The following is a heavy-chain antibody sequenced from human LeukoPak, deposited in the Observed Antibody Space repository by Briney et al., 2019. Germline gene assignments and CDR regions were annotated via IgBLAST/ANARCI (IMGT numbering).Heavy chain of an antibody. CDR2: ISGSGGST. CDR3: AKVYGDYGLYDAFDI. V-gene: IGHV3-23*01. D-gene: IGHD4-17*01. Sequence: GGSLRLSCAASGFTFSSYAMSWVRQAPGKGLEWVSAISGSGGSTYYADSVKGRFTISRDNSKNTLYLRMNSLRAEDTAVYYCAKVYGDYGLYDAFDIWGQGTMVTVSS. CDR1: GFTFSSYA. J-gene: IGHJ3*02.